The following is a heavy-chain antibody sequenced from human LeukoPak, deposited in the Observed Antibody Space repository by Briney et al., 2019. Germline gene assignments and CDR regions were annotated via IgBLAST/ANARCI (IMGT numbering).Heavy chain of an antibody. D-gene: IGHD3-9*01. CDR1: GFTFSSYS. J-gene: IGHJ6*02. CDR3: ARGEQILTGYYGSYYYSGMDV. Sequence: GGSLRLSCAASGFTFSSYSMDWVRQAPGKGLEWVSYISSSSNTIYYADSVKGQFTISRDNAKKSVYLQMSSLRAEDTAVYYCARGEQILTGYYGSYYYSGMDVWGQGTTVTVSS. V-gene: IGHV3-48*04. CDR2: ISSSSNTI.